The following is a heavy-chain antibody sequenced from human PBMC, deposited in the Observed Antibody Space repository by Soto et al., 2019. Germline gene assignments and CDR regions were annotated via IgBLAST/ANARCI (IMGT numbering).Heavy chain of an antibody. D-gene: IGHD4-4*01. V-gene: IGHV3-23*01. Sequence: EVILLESGGHLVAPGESLRLSCVASGFSFSSSALTWVRQAPGKGLEWVADISGQGGTTYYADSVKGRFIISRDNSKNTPSLQITSLRVEDTAVYYCAKENDYSIIESNWFDAWGPGTLVSVSS. CDR1: GFSFSSSA. J-gene: IGHJ5*02. CDR2: ISGQGGTT. CDR3: AKENDYSIIESNWFDA.